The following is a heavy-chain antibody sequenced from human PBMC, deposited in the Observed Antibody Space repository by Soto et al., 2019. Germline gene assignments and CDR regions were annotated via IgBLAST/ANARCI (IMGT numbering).Heavy chain of an antibody. CDR1: GFTFSSYA. CDR2: ISGSGGST. V-gene: IGHV3-23*01. CDR3: AKDQYPGRHDYGDPYPIDY. Sequence: GGSLRLSCAASGFTFSSYAMSWVRQAPGKGLEWVSAISGSGGSTYYADSVKGRFTISRDNSKNTLYLQMNSLRAEDTAVYYCAKDQYPGRHDYGDPYPIDYWGQGTLVTVSS. D-gene: IGHD4-17*01. J-gene: IGHJ4*02.